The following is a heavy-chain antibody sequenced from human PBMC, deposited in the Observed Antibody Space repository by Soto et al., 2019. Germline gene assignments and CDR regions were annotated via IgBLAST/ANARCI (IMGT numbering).Heavy chain of an antibody. J-gene: IGHJ4*02. Sequence: EVQLVESGGGLVKPGGSLRLSCAASGFTFSSYSMNWVRQAPGKGLEWVSSISSSSSYIYYADSVKGRFTISRDNAKNSQYLQMNSLRADDTAVYYCARAGEGGRGYWGQGTLVTVSS. CDR3: ARAGEGGRGY. V-gene: IGHV3-21*01. D-gene: IGHD1-26*01. CDR2: ISSSSSYI. CDR1: GFTFSSYS.